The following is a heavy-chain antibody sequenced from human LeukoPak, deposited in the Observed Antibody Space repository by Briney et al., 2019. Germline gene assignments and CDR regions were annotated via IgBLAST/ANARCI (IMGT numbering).Heavy chain of an antibody. D-gene: IGHD4-17*01. CDR2: IYYSGST. Sequence: SETLSLTCTVSGGSISSYYWSWIRQPPGKGLEWIGYIYYSGSTNYNPSLKSRVTISVDTSKNQFSLKLSSVTAADTAVYYCARGPTDGYFQHWGQGTLVTVSS. CDR3: ARGPTDGYFQH. V-gene: IGHV4-59*01. CDR1: GGSISSYY. J-gene: IGHJ1*01.